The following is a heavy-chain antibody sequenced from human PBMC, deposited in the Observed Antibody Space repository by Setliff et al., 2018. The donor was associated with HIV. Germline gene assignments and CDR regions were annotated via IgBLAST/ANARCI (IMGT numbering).Heavy chain of an antibody. V-gene: IGHV4-34*01. Sequence: SETLSLTCAVYGGSFSGYYWTWIRQPPGKGLEWIGEINHSGTTNHNPSLKSRVAMSVDMSKYQFSLKLTSVTAADTAVYYCARGVVVVPAAREHYYYMDVWGKGTTVTVSS. D-gene: IGHD2-2*01. CDR1: GGSFSGYY. J-gene: IGHJ6*03. CDR3: ARGVVVVPAAREHYYYMDV. CDR2: INHSGTT.